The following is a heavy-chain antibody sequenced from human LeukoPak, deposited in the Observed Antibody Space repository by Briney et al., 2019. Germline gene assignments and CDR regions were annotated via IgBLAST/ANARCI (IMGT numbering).Heavy chain of an antibody. Sequence: ASVKVSCMASGYTFTGYYMHWVRQATGQGLEWMGRINPNSGGTNYAQKFQGRVTMTRDTSISTAYMELSRLRSDDTAVYYCARDGAYYYDSSGSGDYYYYGMDVWGQGTTVTVSS. V-gene: IGHV1-2*06. CDR2: INPNSGGT. J-gene: IGHJ6*02. D-gene: IGHD3-22*01. CDR1: GYTFTGYY. CDR3: ARDGAYYYDSSGSGDYYYYGMDV.